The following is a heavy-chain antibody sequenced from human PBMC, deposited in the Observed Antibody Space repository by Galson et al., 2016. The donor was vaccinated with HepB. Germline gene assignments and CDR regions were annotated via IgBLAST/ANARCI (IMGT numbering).Heavy chain of an antibody. Sequence: SLRLSCAASGLIFSRYSMNWVRQAPGKGLEWVSYIVSGSDTIYYADSVKGRFTISRDNAKNSLYLQMIGLRDEDTAVYYCARGQDTSVEIYYYSMDVWGQGTTVTVSS. CDR1: GLIFSRYS. V-gene: IGHV3-48*02. CDR3: ARGQDTSVEIYYYSMDV. D-gene: IGHD5-18*01. CDR2: IVSGSDTI. J-gene: IGHJ6*02.